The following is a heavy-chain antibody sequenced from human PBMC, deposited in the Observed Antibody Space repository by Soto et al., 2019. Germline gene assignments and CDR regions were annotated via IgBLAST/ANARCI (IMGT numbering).Heavy chain of an antibody. J-gene: IGHJ4*02. D-gene: IGHD6-13*01. V-gene: IGHV3-9*01. CDR1: GFTFDDYA. CDR2: ISWNSGSI. CDR3: AKVVGSWYTGGYFDY. Sequence: GGSLRLSCAASGFTFDDYAMHWVRQAPGKGLEWVSGISWNSGSIGYADSVKGRFTISRDNAKNSLYLQMNSLRAEDTALYYCAKVVGSWYTGGYFDYWGQGTLVTVSS.